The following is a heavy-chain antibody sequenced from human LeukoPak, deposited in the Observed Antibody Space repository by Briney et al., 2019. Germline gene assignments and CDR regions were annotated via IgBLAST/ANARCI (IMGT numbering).Heavy chain of an antibody. J-gene: IGHJ4*02. D-gene: IGHD5-18*01. V-gene: IGHV1-24*01. CDR3: ATGYSYGSYYFDY. CDR2: FDPEDGET. Sequence: GASVKVSCKVSGYTLTELSMHWARQAPGKGLEWVGGFDPEDGETIYAQKFQGRVTMTEDTSTDTAYMELSSLRSEDTAVYYCATGYSYGSYYFDYWGQGTLVTVSS. CDR1: GYTLTELS.